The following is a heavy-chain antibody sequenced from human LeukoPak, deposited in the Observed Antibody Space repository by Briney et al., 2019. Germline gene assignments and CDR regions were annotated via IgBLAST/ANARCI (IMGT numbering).Heavy chain of an antibody. J-gene: IGHJ6*03. V-gene: IGHV1-18*01. Sequence: GASVKVSCKASGYTFTSYGINWVRQAPGQGLEWMGWISTYNGNTNYEPKVQGRVTVTTDTSTSTAYMELRSLRSDDTAVYYCARDRMEVVPAAIGYYYYYYMDVWGKGTTVTVSS. CDR3: ARDRMEVVPAAIGYYYYYYMDV. CDR2: ISTYNGNT. CDR1: GYTFTSYG. D-gene: IGHD2-2*01.